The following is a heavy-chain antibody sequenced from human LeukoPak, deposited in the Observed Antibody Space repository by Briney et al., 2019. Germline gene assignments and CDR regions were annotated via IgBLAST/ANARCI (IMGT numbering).Heavy chain of an antibody. V-gene: IGHV4-39*01. CDR1: GGSISSSSYY. J-gene: IGHJ4*02. Sequence: PSETLSLTCTVSGGSISSSSYYWGWIRQPPGKGLEWIGSIYYSGSTYYNPSLKSRVTISVDTSKNQFSLKLSSVTAADTAVYCCARHGAGVHNFDYWGQGTLVTVSS. CDR3: ARHGAGVHNFDY. D-gene: IGHD1-1*01. CDR2: IYYSGST.